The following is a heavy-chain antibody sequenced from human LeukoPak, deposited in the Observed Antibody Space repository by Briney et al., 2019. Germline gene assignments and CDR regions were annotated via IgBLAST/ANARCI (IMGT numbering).Heavy chain of an antibody. CDR2: INHSGST. Sequence: PSETLSLTCAVYGGSFSGYYWSWIRQPPGKGLEWIGEINHSGSTNYNPSLKSRVTISVDTSKNQFSLKRSSVTAADTAVYYCARGRRERWFDPWGQGTLVTVSS. CDR3: ARGRRERWFDP. CDR1: GGSFSGYY. V-gene: IGHV4-34*01. D-gene: IGHD1-26*01. J-gene: IGHJ5*02.